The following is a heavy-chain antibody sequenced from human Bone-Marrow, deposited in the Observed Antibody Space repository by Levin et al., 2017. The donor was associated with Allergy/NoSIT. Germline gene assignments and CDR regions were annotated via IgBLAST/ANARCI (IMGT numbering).Heavy chain of an antibody. Sequence: GGSLRLSCAASGFTFNNYAMTWVRQAPGKGLEWVSSIGGSGETFYPDSVKGRFTISRDNSKNTLYLQMNSLRVEDTAIYYCATTKWFGEHYDYGGQGTPVTVSS. V-gene: IGHV3-23*01. CDR3: ATTKWFGEHYDY. J-gene: IGHJ4*02. D-gene: IGHD3-10*01. CDR1: GFTFNNYA. CDR2: IGGSGET.